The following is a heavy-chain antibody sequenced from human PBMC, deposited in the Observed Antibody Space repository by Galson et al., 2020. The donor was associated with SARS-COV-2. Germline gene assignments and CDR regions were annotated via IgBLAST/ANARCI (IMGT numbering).Heavy chain of an antibody. Sequence: SETLSLTCSISGGSISSTSYYWGWIRQPPGKGLEWIGHLYYGSSTYSNPSLKSRVTVSVDPSKNQFSLKLTSVTAADTAVYYCARFTGDNWDYVDTFDIWGRGTLVTVAS. V-gene: IGHV4-39*01. CDR2: LYYGSST. D-gene: IGHD1-7*01. CDR3: ARFTGDNWDYVDTFDI. CDR1: GGSISSTSYY. J-gene: IGHJ3*02.